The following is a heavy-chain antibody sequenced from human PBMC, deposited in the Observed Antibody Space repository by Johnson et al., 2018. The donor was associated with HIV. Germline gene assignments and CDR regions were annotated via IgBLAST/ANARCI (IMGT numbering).Heavy chain of an antibody. CDR1: GFTFSSYC. CDR3: AKDLGTGDDAFDI. D-gene: IGHD7-27*01. CDR2: IRYDGSYK. V-gene: IGHV3-30*02. Sequence: QVQLVESGGGVVQPGGSLRLSCAASGFTFSSYCMHWVRQAPGKGLEWVAFIRYDGSYKYYADSVKGRFTISRDNSKNTLYLQMHSLRAEDTAVYYCAKDLGTGDDAFDIWGQGTMVTVSS. J-gene: IGHJ3*02.